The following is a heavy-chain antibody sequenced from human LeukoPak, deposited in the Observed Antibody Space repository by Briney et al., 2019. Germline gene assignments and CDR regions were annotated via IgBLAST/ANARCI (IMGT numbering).Heavy chain of an antibody. CDR2: IYSGGST. D-gene: IGHD1-26*01. CDR1: GFTVSSNY. Sequence: GGSLRLSCAASGFTVSSNYMSWVRQAPGKGLEWVSVIYSGGSTYYADSVKGRFTISRDNSKNTLYLQMNSLRAEDTAVYYCARVGIVGATGDLYFDYWGQGTLVTVSS. J-gene: IGHJ4*02. V-gene: IGHV3-53*01. CDR3: ARVGIVGATGDLYFDY.